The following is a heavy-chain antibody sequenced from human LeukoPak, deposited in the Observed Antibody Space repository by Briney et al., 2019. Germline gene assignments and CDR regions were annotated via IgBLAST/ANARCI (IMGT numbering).Heavy chain of an antibody. CDR1: GGSISSSNW. CDR2: IYHSGST. CDR3: ARGTVTMDY. J-gene: IGHJ4*02. Sequence: PSETLSLTCAVSGGSISSSNWWSWVRQPPGKGLEWIGEIYHSGSTNYNPSLKSRVTISIDSSKNQFSLNLSSVTAADTAVYYCARGTVTMDYWGRGTLVTVSS. D-gene: IGHD4-17*01. V-gene: IGHV4-4*02.